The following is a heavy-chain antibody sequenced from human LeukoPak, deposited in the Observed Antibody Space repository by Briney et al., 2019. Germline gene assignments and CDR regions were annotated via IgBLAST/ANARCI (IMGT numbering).Heavy chain of an antibody. V-gene: IGHV3-30-3*01. Sequence: PGRSLRLSCAASGFTFSSYAMHWVRQAPGKGLEWVAVISYDGSNKYYAYSVKGRFTISRDNSKNTLYLQMNSLRAEDTAVYYCARVMYYYDSSGYSDAFDIWGQGTMVTVSS. CDR2: ISYDGSNK. CDR1: GFTFSSYA. J-gene: IGHJ3*02. D-gene: IGHD3-22*01. CDR3: ARVMYYYDSSGYSDAFDI.